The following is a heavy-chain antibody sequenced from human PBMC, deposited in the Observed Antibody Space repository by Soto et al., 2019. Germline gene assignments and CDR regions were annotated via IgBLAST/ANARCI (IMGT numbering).Heavy chain of an antibody. CDR2: IIPILGIA. Sequence: GASVKVSCKASGGTFSSYTISWVRQAPGQGLEWMGRIIPILGIANYAQKFQGRVTITADKSTSTAYMELGSLRSEDTAVYYCARRPPSGDYADTNFDYWGQGTLVTVSS. J-gene: IGHJ4*02. D-gene: IGHD4-17*01. CDR1: GGTFSSYT. V-gene: IGHV1-69*02. CDR3: ARRPPSGDYADTNFDY.